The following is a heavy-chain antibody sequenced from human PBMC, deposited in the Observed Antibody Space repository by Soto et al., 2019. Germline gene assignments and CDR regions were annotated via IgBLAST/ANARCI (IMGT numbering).Heavy chain of an antibody. Sequence: GGSLRLSCAASGFTFSSYAMSWVRQAPGKGLEWVSAISGSGGSTYYADSVKGRFTISRDNSKNTLYLQMNSLRAEDTAVYYCAKDTYDYGDYEGAFDIWGQGTMVTVSS. J-gene: IGHJ3*02. D-gene: IGHD4-17*01. CDR2: ISGSGGST. CDR3: AKDTYDYGDYEGAFDI. V-gene: IGHV3-23*01. CDR1: GFTFSSYA.